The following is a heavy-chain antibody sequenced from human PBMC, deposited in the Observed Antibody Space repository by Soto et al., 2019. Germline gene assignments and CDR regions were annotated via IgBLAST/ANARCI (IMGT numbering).Heavy chain of an antibody. J-gene: IGHJ6*02. CDR1: GFTFSTYS. Sequence: EVQLVESGGGLVKPGGSLRLSCAASGFTFSTYSMNWVRQAPGKGLEWVSSISSSSSYIYYADSVKGRFTISRANAKNSLYLQMNSLRAEDTAVYYCARYDSSGYYWPYYYYGMDVWGQGTTVTVSS. CDR2: ISSSSSYI. CDR3: ARYDSSGYYWPYYYYGMDV. V-gene: IGHV3-21*01. D-gene: IGHD3-22*01.